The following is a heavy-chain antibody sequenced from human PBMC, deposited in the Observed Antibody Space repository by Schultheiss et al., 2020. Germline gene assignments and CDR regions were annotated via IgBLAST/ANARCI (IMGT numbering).Heavy chain of an antibody. Sequence: SATLSLTCAVYGGSFSGYYWSWIRQPPGKGLEWIGEINHSGSTNYNPSLKSRVTISVDTSKNQFSLRLSSVTAADTAVYYCARHGRGYCTNGVCYTGWFDPWGQGTLVTVSS. CDR2: INHSGST. CDR1: GGSFSGYY. J-gene: IGHJ5*02. D-gene: IGHD2-8*01. V-gene: IGHV4-34*01. CDR3: ARHGRGYCTNGVCYTGWFDP.